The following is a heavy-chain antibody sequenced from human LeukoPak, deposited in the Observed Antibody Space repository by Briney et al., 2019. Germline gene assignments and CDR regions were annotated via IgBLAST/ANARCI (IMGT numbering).Heavy chain of an antibody. V-gene: IGHV1-18*01. CDR2: ISAYNGNT. CDR1: GYTFTSYG. CDR3: ARVQLEWLQEGFDY. J-gene: IGHJ4*02. Sequence: ASVKVSCKASGYTFTSYGISWVRQAPGQGLEWMGWISAYNGNTNYAQELQGRVTMTTDTSTSTAYMELRSLRSDDTAVYYCARVQLEWLQEGFDYWGQGTLVTVSS. D-gene: IGHD5-12*01.